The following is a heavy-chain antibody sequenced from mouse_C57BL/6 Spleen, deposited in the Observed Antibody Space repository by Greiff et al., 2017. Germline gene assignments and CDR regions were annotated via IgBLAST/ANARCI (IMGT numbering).Heavy chain of an antibody. Sequence: QVQLKQSGAELVRPGASVTLSCKASGYTFTDYEMHWVKQTPVHGLEWIGAIDPETGGTAYNQKFKGKAILTADKSSSTAYMELPSLTSEDSAVYYCTRRRSPLTGTDFDYWGQGTTLTVSS. J-gene: IGHJ2*01. CDR1: GYTFTDYE. D-gene: IGHD4-1*01. CDR2: IDPETGGT. CDR3: TRRRSPLTGTDFDY. V-gene: IGHV1-15*01.